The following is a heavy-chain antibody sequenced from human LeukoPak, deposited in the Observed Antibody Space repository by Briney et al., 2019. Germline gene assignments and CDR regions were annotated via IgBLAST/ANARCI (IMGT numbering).Heavy chain of an antibody. Sequence: GGSLRLSCAASGFTVSSNYMSWVRQAPGKGLEWVSVIYSGGSTYYADSVKGRFTISRDNSKNTLYLQMNSLRAEDTAVYYCAREIGYSYGYVVVRDWGQGTLVTVSP. CDR3: AREIGYSYGYVVVRD. CDR1: GFTVSSNY. D-gene: IGHD5-18*01. CDR2: IYSGGST. J-gene: IGHJ4*02. V-gene: IGHV3-66*01.